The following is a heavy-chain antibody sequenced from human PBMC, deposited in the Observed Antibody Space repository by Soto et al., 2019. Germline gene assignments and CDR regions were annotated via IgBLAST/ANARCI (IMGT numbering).Heavy chain of an antibody. V-gene: IGHV3-30-3*01. Sequence: GGSLRLSCAASGFTFSSYAMHWVRQAPGRGLEWVAVISYDGSNKYYADSVKGRFTISRDNSKNTLYLQMNSLRAEDTAVYYCARDPLLRYFDWLLDYWGQGTLVTVSS. J-gene: IGHJ4*02. CDR1: GFTFSSYA. CDR3: ARDPLLRYFDWLLDY. CDR2: ISYDGSNK. D-gene: IGHD3-9*01.